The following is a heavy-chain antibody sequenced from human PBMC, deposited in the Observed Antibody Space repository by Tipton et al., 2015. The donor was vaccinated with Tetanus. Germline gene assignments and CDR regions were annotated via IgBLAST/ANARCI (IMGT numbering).Heavy chain of an antibody. CDR1: GFSFGDYA. Sequence: SLRLSCTASGFSFGDYAMSWFRQAPGKGLEWVGFIRSSAYGATTAYAASVKGRFTISRDDSKSVAYLQMNSLKTEDTAVYFCAKDISAPGSFYYFDQWGQGALVTVSS. V-gene: IGHV3-49*03. J-gene: IGHJ4*01. D-gene: IGHD3-10*01. CDR3: AKDISAPGSFYYFDQ. CDR2: IRSSAYGATT.